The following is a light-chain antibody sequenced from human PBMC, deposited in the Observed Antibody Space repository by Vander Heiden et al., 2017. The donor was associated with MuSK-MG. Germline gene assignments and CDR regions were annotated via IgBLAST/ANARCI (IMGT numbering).Light chain of an antibody. CDR1: QGIRNY. CDR3: QKDNSAPHT. CDR2: AAS. J-gene: IGKJ4*01. Sequence: DIQMTQSPSSLSASVGDRVTITCRASQGIRNYLAWYQQKPGKVPKLLIYAASTLQSGVPSRFSGSGSGTDFTLTISSLQPEDVATYYCQKDNSAPHTFGGGTKVEIK. V-gene: IGKV1-27*01.